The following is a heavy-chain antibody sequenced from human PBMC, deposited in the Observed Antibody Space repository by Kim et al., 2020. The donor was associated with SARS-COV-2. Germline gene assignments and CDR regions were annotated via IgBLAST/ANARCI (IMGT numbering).Heavy chain of an antibody. J-gene: IGHJ1*01. CDR2: INHSGST. CDR3: ARDRGAHTEYFQH. Sequence: SETLSLTCAVYGGSFSGYYWSWIRQPPGKGLEWIGEINHSGSTNYNPSLKSRVTLSVDTSKNQFSLKLSSVTAADTAVYYCARDRGAHTEYFQHWGQGTLVTVSS. V-gene: IGHV4-34*01. CDR1: GGSFSGYY.